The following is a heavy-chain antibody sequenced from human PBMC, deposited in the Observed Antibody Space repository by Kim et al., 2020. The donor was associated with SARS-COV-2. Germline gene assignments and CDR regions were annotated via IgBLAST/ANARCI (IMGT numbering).Heavy chain of an antibody. Sequence: GRFIISRDNAKNSLYLQMNSLRDEDTAVYYCARDRINDYDSSGVVITDDYWGQGTLVTVSS. V-gene: IGHV3-48*02. CDR3: ARDRINDYDSSGVVITDDY. D-gene: IGHD3-22*01. J-gene: IGHJ4*02.